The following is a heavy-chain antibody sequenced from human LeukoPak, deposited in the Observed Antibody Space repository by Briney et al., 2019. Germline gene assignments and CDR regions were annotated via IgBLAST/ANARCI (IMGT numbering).Heavy chain of an antibody. D-gene: IGHD3-10*01. CDR1: GFTFSSYS. CDR3: AKDITQPGFGAFDI. V-gene: IGHV3-21*04. J-gene: IGHJ3*02. CDR2: ISSSSSYI. Sequence: GGSLRLSCAASGFTFSSYSMNWVRQAPGKGLEWVSSISSSSSYIYYADSVKGRFTISRDSAKNSLYLQMNSLRAENTALYYCAKDITQPGFGAFDIWGQGTMVTVSS.